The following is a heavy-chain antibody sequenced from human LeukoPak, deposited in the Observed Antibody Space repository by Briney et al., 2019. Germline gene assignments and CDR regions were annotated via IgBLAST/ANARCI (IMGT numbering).Heavy chain of an antibody. J-gene: IGHJ4*02. D-gene: IGHD3-9*01. CDR3: AKDGTYYDILTDYGGGHFDY. CDR2: ISGSGGST. V-gene: IGHV3-23*01. Sequence: GGSLRLSCAASGFTFSSYAMSWVRQAPGKGLEWVSAISGSGGSTYYADFVKGRFTISRDNSKNTLYLQMNSLRAEDTAVYYCAKDGTYYDILTDYGGGHFDYWGQGTLVTVSS. CDR1: GFTFSSYA.